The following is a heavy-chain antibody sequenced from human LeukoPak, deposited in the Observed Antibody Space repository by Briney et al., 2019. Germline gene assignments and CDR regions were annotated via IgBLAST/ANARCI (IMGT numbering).Heavy chain of an antibody. V-gene: IGHV4-39*07. J-gene: IGHJ4*02. D-gene: IGHD1-26*01. CDR2: IYYSGST. Sequence: SETLSLTCTVSGGSISSSSYYWGWIRQPPGKGLEWIGSIYYSGSTYYNPSLKSRVTISVDTSKNQFSLKLSSVTAADTAVYYCARDFSGSYSPFYFDYWGQGTLVTVSS. CDR1: GGSISSSSYY. CDR3: ARDFSGSYSPFYFDY.